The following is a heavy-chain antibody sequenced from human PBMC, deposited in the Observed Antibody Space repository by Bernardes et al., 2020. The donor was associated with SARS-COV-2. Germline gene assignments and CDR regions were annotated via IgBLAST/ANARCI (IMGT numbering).Heavy chain of an antibody. D-gene: IGHD3-10*01. J-gene: IGHJ5*02. Sequence: GSLRLSCAASGFTFSSYAMSWVRQAPGKGLEWVSAISGSGGSTYYADSVKGRFTISRDNSKNTLYLQMNSLRAEDTAVYYCAKDLGYYGSGSSWGQGTLVTVSS. V-gene: IGHV3-23*01. CDR1: GFTFSSYA. CDR3: AKDLGYYGSGSS. CDR2: ISGSGGST.